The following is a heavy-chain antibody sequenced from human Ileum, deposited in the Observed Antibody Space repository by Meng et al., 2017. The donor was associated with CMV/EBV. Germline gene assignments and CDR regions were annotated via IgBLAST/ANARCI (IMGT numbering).Heavy chain of an antibody. CDR2: IIPIFGTA. Sequence: SVKVSCKASGGTFSSYAISWVRQAPGQGLEWMGGIIPIFGTANYAQKFQGRVTITTDESTSTAYMELSSLRSEDTAVYYCARAITIFGVVTSYYFDYWGQGTQVTVSS. CDR3: ARAITIFGVVTSYYFDY. J-gene: IGHJ4*02. V-gene: IGHV1-69*05. CDR1: GGTFSSYA. D-gene: IGHD3-3*01.